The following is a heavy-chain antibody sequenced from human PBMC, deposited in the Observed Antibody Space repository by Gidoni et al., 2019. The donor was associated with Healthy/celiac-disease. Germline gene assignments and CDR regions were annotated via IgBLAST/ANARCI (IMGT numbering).Heavy chain of an antibody. CDR1: GGSISSSNW. J-gene: IGHJ6*02. D-gene: IGHD1-26*01. CDR2: IYHSGST. Sequence: QVQLQESGPGLVKPSGTLSLTCAVSGGSISSSNWWSWVRQPPGKGLEGIGEIYHSGSTNSNPSLKSRVTISVDKSKNQFSLKLSSVTAADTAVYYCARRGWGYYYYYGMDVWGQGTTVTVSS. V-gene: IGHV4-4*02. CDR3: ARRGWGYYYYYGMDV.